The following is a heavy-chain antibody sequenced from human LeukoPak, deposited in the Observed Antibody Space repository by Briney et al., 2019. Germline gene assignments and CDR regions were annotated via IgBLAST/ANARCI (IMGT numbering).Heavy chain of an antibody. CDR2: ISGSGGST. Sequence: GGSLRLSCAASGFTFNSYAMSWVRQAPGKGLEWVSAISGSGGSTYYADSVKGRFTISRDNSKNTLYLQMNSLRAEDTAVYYCAKLPHDYGDYVDAFDIWGQGTMVTVSS. CDR1: GFTFNSYA. V-gene: IGHV3-23*01. D-gene: IGHD4-17*01. CDR3: AKLPHDYGDYVDAFDI. J-gene: IGHJ3*02.